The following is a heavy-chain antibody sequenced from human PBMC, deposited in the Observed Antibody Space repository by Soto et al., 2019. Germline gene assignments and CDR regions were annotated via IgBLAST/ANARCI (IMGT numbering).Heavy chain of an antibody. D-gene: IGHD3-9*01. V-gene: IGHV3-23*01. CDR3: AKVLPQGYFDWFYYYMDV. CDR2: VTPTGTIS. J-gene: IGHJ6*03. CDR1: GFSFDAYA. Sequence: VQLLESGGDLVQPVWSLRLSCAASGFSFDAYAMTWVRQTPGKGLEWVSTVTPTGTISKYADSVKGRFTISRDNSRNTLYLQMDSLGAEDTVIYYCAKVLPQGYFDWFYYYMDVWGKGTTVAVSS.